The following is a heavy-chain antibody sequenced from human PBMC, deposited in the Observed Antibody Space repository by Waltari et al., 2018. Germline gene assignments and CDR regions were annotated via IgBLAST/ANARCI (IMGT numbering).Heavy chain of an antibody. CDR1: GFTFSNFA. Sequence: EVQLVESGGGLVNPGGSLRLSCAASGFTFSNFAINWVRQAPGKGLDWVSSISSNSSYIYYADSLKGRFTISRDNAKNSLYLQMNSLRADDTAVYYCARVGAIISLDYWGQGTLVTVSS. CDR2: ISSNSSYI. J-gene: IGHJ4*02. D-gene: IGHD3-16*01. V-gene: IGHV3-21*01. CDR3: ARVGAIISLDY.